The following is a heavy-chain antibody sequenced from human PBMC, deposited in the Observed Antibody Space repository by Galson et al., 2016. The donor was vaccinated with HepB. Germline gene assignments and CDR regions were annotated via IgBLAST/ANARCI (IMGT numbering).Heavy chain of an antibody. D-gene: IGHD1-1*01. CDR1: GDTFNTYT. V-gene: IGHV1-69*13. CDR3: ARELPYNWNDLYVYMDV. J-gene: IGHJ6*03. CDR2: IMPIFGAP. Sequence: SVKVSCKASGDTFNTYTFNWVRQAPGQGLEWMGGIMPIFGAPNYAQEFQGRLTISAVESTSTAYMELSSLRYEDSAIYYCARELPYNWNDLYVYMDVWGKGTTVTVS.